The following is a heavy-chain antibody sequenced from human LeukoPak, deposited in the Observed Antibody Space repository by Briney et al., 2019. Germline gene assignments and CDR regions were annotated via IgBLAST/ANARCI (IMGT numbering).Heavy chain of an antibody. D-gene: IGHD6-13*01. CDR1: GFTFSSYS. V-gene: IGHV3-21*04. J-gene: IGHJ4*02. Sequence: PGGSLRLSCAASGFTFSSYSMNWVRQAPGKGLEWVSSISSSSSYIYYADSVKGRFTISRDNAKNSLYLQMNSLRAEDTAVYYCARVNSSSWEFDYWGQGTLVTVSS. CDR3: ARVNSSSWEFDY. CDR2: ISSSSSYI.